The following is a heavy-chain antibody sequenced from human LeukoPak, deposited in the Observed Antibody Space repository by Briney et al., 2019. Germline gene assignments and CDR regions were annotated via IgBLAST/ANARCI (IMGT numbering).Heavy chain of an antibody. D-gene: IGHD6-19*01. CDR3: AKTKFIAVAGLPYNWFDP. V-gene: IGHV3-30-3*02. J-gene: IGHJ5*02. CDR2: ISYDGKKR. CDR1: GFTFSSYS. Sequence: GRSLRLSCAASGFTFSSYSMHWVRQAPGKGLEWVAVISYDGKKRLYADSVKGRFTISRDNSKNTVDLQMNSLRAEDTAVYYCAKTKFIAVAGLPYNWFDPWGQGTLVTVSS.